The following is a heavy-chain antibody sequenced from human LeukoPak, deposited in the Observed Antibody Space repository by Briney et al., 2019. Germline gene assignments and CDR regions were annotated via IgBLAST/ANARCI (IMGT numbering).Heavy chain of an antibody. CDR3: ARGRWTATETTYYLDY. V-gene: IGHV1-3*01. D-gene: IGHD4-17*01. CDR1: GYSFSDYA. CDR2: INAGNGKT. J-gene: IGHJ4*02. Sequence: GASVKVSCTASGYSFSDYAIHWVRQAPGQRLEWMGWINAGNGKTKYSQNFQGRVTITRDRSASTAYMELSSLRSEDTSVYYCARGRWTATETTYYLDYWGQGTLVTVSS.